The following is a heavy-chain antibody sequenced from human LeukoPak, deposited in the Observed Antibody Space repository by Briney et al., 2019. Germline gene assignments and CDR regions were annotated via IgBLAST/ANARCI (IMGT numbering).Heavy chain of an antibody. Sequence: GESLNISCQASGYNFFTYWIGWVRKMPGKGRKWVAMMYPGTSETKYSPSFQGQVTISVAKSIRTVYLQWSSLKASDTATYYCASPQSGYDNVGEHWGQGTLVTVSS. CDR1: GYNFFTYW. D-gene: IGHD2-15*01. CDR2: MYPGTSET. V-gene: IGHV5-51*01. J-gene: IGHJ1*01. CDR3: ASPQSGYDNVGEH.